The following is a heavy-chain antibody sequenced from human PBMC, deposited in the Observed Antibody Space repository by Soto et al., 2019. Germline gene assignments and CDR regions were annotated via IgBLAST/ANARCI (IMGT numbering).Heavy chain of an antibody. D-gene: IGHD3-3*01. CDR1: GFTFDDYA. Sequence: GGSLRLSCAASGFTFDDYAMHWVRQVPGKGLEWVSGISWNSDTIGYADSVKGRFTISRDNAKNCLYLQMNSLRGEDTALYYCAKDMAHYDFSSNHQRGLDVRGPGTTVTVSS. CDR3: AKDMAHYDFSSNHQRGLDV. J-gene: IGHJ6*02. V-gene: IGHV3-9*01. CDR2: ISWNSDTI.